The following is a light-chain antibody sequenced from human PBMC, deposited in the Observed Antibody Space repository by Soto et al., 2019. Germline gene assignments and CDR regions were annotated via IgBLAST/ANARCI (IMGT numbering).Light chain of an antibody. Sequence: IVLTQSPATLSLSPGERATLSCRASQSLSSYLAWYQQKPGQAPRLLIYDASNRATGIPARFSGSESGTDFTLTISSLETEDFAVYYCQQRSNWPYTFGQGTKVDIK. J-gene: IGKJ2*01. V-gene: IGKV3-11*01. CDR2: DAS. CDR3: QQRSNWPYT. CDR1: QSLSSY.